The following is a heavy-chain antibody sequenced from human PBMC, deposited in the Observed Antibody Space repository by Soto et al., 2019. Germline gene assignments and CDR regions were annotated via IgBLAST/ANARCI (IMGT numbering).Heavy chain of an antibody. J-gene: IGHJ4*02. CDR3: ARDLTRGVRGAGLGY. Sequence: SETLSLTCTVSGGSISSGGYYWSWIRQHPGKGLEWIGYIYYSGSTYYNPSLKSRVTISVDTSKNQFSLKLSSVTAADTAVYYCARDLTRGVRGAGLGYWGQGTLVTVSS. D-gene: IGHD3-10*01. CDR1: GGSISSGGYY. CDR2: IYYSGST. V-gene: IGHV4-31*03.